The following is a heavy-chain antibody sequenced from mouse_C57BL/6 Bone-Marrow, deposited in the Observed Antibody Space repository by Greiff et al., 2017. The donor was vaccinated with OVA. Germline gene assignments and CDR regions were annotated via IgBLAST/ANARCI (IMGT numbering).Heavy chain of an antibody. Sequence: EVQLQESEGGLVQPGSSMKLSCTASGFTFSDYYMAWVRQVPEKGLEWVANINYDGSSTYYLDSLKSRFIISRDNAKNILYLQMSSLKSEDTATYYCARRRRDYYAMDYWGQGTSVTVSS. CDR3: ARRRRDYYAMDY. V-gene: IGHV5-16*01. CDR1: GFTFSDYY. CDR2: INYDGSST. J-gene: IGHJ4*01.